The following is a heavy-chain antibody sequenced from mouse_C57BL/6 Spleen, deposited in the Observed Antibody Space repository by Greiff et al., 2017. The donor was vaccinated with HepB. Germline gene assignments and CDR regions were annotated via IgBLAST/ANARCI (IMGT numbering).Heavy chain of an antibody. CDR2: IYPGDGDT. D-gene: IGHD2-12*01. V-gene: IGHV1-80*01. CDR1: GYAFSSYW. J-gene: IGHJ4*01. Sequence: VQLQESGAELVKPGASVKISCKASGYAFSSYWMNWVKQRPGKGLEWIGQIYPGDGDTNYNGKFKGKATLTADKSSSTAYMQLSSLTSEDSAVYFCARIDNYDYAMDYWGQGTSVTVSS. CDR3: ARIDNYDYAMDY.